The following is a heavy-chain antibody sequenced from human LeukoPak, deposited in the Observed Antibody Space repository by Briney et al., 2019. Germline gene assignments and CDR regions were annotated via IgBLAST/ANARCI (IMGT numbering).Heavy chain of an antibody. CDR3: ARAEYSSSSWFDP. Sequence: SQTLSLTCTVSGGSIGSRGHYWSWIRQHPTKGLEWMGYIYHSGRAYYNPSLKRRVTISVDTSKNQFSLKLSSVTAADTAVYYCARAEYSSSSWFDPWGQGTLVTVSS. D-gene: IGHD6-6*01. CDR1: GGSIGSRGHY. J-gene: IGHJ5*02. V-gene: IGHV4-31*03. CDR2: IYHSGRA.